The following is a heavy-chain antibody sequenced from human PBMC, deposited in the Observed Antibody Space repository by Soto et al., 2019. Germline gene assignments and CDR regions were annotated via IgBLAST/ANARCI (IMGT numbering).Heavy chain of an antibody. J-gene: IGHJ4*02. CDR2: IYQSGST. V-gene: IGHV4-4*02. Sequence: QVQLQESGPGLVKPSGTLSLTCAVSGGAISSSKWWSWVRQPPGKGLEWIGEIYQSGSTNYNPSLESRVRMSVDKSRNQFSLTLPSVGAADAAVYYCARASATIAAAAIFDYWGQGTLVTVSS. D-gene: IGHD6-13*01. CDR1: GGAISSSKW. CDR3: ARASATIAAAAIFDY.